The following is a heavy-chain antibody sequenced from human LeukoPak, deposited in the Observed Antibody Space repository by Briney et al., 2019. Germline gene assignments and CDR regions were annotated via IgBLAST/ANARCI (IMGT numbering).Heavy chain of an antibody. V-gene: IGHV1-2*02. D-gene: IGHD6-13*01. J-gene: IGHJ4*02. CDR3: AREPAQAAALDY. CDR2: INPNSGGT. CDR1: GYTLTGYY. Sequence: ASVKVSCKASGYTLTGYYMHWVRQAPGQGLEWMGWINPNSGGTNYAQKFQGRVTMTRDTSISTAYMELSRLRSDDTAVYYCAREPAQAAALDYWGQGTLVTVSS.